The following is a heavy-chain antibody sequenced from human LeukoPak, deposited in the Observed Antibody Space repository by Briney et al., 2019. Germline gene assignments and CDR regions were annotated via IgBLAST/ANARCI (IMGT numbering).Heavy chain of an antibody. J-gene: IGHJ2*01. CDR2: IYTSGST. Sequence: SETLSLTCTVSGGSISSGSYYWSWIRQPAGKGLEWIGRIYTSGSTNYNPSLKSRVTMSVDTSKNQFSLKLSSVTAADTAVYYCARADRKWEPSYWYFDLWGRGTLVTVSS. D-gene: IGHD1-26*01. CDR1: GGSISSGSYY. V-gene: IGHV4-61*02. CDR3: ARADRKWEPSYWYFDL.